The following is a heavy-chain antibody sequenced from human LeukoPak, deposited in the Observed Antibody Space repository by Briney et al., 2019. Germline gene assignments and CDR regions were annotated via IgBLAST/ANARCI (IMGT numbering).Heavy chain of an antibody. Sequence: GGSLRLSCAASGFTFSSYDMHWVRQAPGKGLEWVAVIWYDGSNKYYADSVKGRFTISRDNSKNTLYLQMNSLRAEDTAVYYCARALRYFDSDYYYYGMDVWGQGTTITVSS. CDR1: GFTFSSYD. V-gene: IGHV3-33*01. J-gene: IGHJ6*02. D-gene: IGHD3-9*01. CDR2: IWYDGSNK. CDR3: ARALRYFDSDYYYYGMDV.